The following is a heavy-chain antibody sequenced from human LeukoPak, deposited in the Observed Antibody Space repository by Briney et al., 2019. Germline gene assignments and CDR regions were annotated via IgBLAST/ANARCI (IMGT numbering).Heavy chain of an antibody. CDR2: IYHSGST. CDR3: ARRGRYSPKTYISPWFDP. D-gene: IGHD6-13*01. V-gene: IGHV4-38-2*02. Sequence: ASETLSLTCTVSGYSISSGYYWGWIRQPPGKGLEWIGSIYHSGSTYYNPSLKSRVTISVDTSKNQFSLKLSSVTAADTAVYYCARRGRYSPKTYISPWFDPWGQGTLVTVPS. J-gene: IGHJ5*02. CDR1: GYSISSGYY.